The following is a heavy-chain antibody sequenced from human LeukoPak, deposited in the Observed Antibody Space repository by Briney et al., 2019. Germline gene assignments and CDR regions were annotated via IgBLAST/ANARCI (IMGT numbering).Heavy chain of an antibody. CDR2: IYSGGRT. D-gene: IGHD1-26*01. CDR3: ARGGSGSYRFDY. CDR1: GFTFDDYA. Sequence: GRSLRLSCAASGFTFDDYAMHWVRQAPGKGLEWVSVIYSGGRTYYADSVKGRLTISRDNSENTLYLQMNSLRAEDTAVYYCARGGSGSYRFDYWGQGTLVTVSS. J-gene: IGHJ4*02. V-gene: IGHV3-53*01.